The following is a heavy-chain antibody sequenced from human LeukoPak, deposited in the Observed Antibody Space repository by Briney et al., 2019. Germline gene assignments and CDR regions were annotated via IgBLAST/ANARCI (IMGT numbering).Heavy chain of an antibody. CDR2: IWYDGSNK. CDR1: GFIFSRYR. J-gene: IGHJ6*03. V-gene: IGHV3-33*01. Sequence: GGSLRPSCAASGFIFSRYRMHWVRQAPGKGLEGVAVIWYDGSNKYYADSVKGRFTISRDNSKNTLYLQMNSLRAEDTAVYYCAREVAAAGTYYYYMDVWGKGTTVTVSS. CDR3: AREVAAAGTYYYYMDV. D-gene: IGHD6-13*01.